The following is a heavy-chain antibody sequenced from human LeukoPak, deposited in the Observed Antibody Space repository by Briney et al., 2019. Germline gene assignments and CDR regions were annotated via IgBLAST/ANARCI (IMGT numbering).Heavy chain of an antibody. D-gene: IGHD4-17*01. V-gene: IGHV4-59*01. CDR1: GVSISSYY. CDR3: ARLTVTGGDWFDP. Sequence: SETLSPTCTVSGVSISSYYWSWIRQPPGKGLEWIGYIYYSGSTNYNPSLKSRVTISVDTSKNQFSLKLSSVTAADTAVYYCARLTVTGGDWFDPWGQGTLVTVSS. CDR2: IYYSGST. J-gene: IGHJ5*02.